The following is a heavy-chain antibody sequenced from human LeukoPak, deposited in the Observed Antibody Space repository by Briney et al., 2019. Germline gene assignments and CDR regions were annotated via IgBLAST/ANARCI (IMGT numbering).Heavy chain of an antibody. D-gene: IGHD3-22*01. Sequence: SETLSLTCSVSGGSISSGVYYWSWIRQFPGRGLEWIAYIYHTGNTYYNPSLKSRLTISLDTSKNQFSLKLSSVTAADTAVYYCARDLSGYGASHDWGQGTLVTVSS. J-gene: IGHJ4*02. V-gene: IGHV4-31*03. CDR1: GGSISSGVYY. CDR2: IYHTGNT. CDR3: ARDLSGYGASHD.